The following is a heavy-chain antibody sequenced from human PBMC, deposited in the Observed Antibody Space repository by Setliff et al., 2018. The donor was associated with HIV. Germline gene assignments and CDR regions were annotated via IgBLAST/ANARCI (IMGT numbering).Heavy chain of an antibody. D-gene: IGHD2-21*02. Sequence: GASVKVSCKASGGTFSSYAISWVRQAPGQGLEWMGGIIPMLGVANYPQKVQGRVTITTDKSTTIVYMELSSLRSEDTAVYYCAGREMPCSGGDCNRYFYYYMDVWGTGTTVTVSS. CDR3: AGREMPCSGGDCNRYFYYYMDV. CDR2: IIPMLGVA. CDR1: GGTFSSYA. V-gene: IGHV1-69*10. J-gene: IGHJ6*03.